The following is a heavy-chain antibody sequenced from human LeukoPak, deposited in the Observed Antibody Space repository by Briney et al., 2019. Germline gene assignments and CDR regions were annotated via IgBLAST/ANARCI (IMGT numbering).Heavy chain of an antibody. Sequence: PSETLSLTCAVYGGSFSGYYWSWIRQPPGKGLEWIGEINHSGSTNYNPSLKSRVTISVDTSKNQFSLKLSPVTAADTAVYYCARRTMVRGPLWYFDLWGRGTLVTVPS. V-gene: IGHV4-34*01. J-gene: IGHJ2*01. CDR3: ARRTMVRGPLWYFDL. D-gene: IGHD3-10*01. CDR1: GGSFSGYY. CDR2: INHSGST.